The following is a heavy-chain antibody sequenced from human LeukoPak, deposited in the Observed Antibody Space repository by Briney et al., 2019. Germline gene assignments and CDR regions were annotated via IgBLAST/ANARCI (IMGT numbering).Heavy chain of an antibody. CDR1: GFTVSSSY. CDR3: ARGGSGYFFDF. CDR2: IRSDGTT. V-gene: IGHV3-53*01. D-gene: IGHD6-19*01. Sequence: PGGSLRLSCAASGFTVSSSYMSWVRQAPGKGLEWVSVIRSDGTTAYADSVKGRFTISRDNAKNTLSLQMNSLRAEDSAVYYCARGGSGYFFDFWGQGTLVTVSS. J-gene: IGHJ4*02.